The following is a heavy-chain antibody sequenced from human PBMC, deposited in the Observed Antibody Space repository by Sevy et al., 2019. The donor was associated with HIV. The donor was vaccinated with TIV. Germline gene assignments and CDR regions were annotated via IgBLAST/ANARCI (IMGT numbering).Heavy chain of an antibody. CDR1: RFTFSTYD. J-gene: IGHJ4*02. CDR3: AKGEGYDYIWGNERSEYYFDY. V-gene: IGHV3-30*18. Sequence: GGFLRLSCAASRFTFSTYDIHWVRQAPGKGLEWVAVISHDGSYQYYTDSVKGRFTISRDDSKNKAYLQMNSLRADGSGVYYCAKGEGYDYIWGNERSEYYFDYWGQGTLVTVSS. D-gene: IGHD3-16*01. CDR2: ISHDGSYQ.